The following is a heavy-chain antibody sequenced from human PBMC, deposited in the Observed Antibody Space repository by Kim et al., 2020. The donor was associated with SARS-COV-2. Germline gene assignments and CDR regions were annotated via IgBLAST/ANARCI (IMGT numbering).Heavy chain of an antibody. Sequence: GGSLRLSCAASGFTFSSYSMNWVRQAPGKGLEWVSSISSSSSYIYYADSVKGRFTISRDNAKNSLYLQMNSLRAEDTAVYYCARDQEYRLHSDYWGQGTLGTVSS. J-gene: IGHJ4*02. CDR2: ISSSSSYI. CDR1: GFTFSSYS. D-gene: IGHD2-2*01. V-gene: IGHV3-21*01. CDR3: ARDQEYRLHSDY.